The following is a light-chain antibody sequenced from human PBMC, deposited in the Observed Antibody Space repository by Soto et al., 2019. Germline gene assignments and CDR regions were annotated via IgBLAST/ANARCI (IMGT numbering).Light chain of an antibody. V-gene: IGLV1-40*01. CDR1: SSNIGAGYD. CDR2: GNT. J-gene: IGLJ1*01. CDR3: QSYDSSLIYV. Sequence: QLVLTQPPSVSGAPGQRVTISCTGSSSNIGAGYDVHWYQQVPGAAPKLLIYGNTNRPSGVPDRFSGSKSGTSASLAITGLQAEDEADYYCQSYDSSLIYVFGTGTKLTVL.